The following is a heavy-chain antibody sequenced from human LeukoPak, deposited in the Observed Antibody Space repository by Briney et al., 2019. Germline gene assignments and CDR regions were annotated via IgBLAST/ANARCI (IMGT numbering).Heavy chain of an antibody. V-gene: IGHV3-23*01. CDR1: RFTFRNYA. J-gene: IGHJ4*02. D-gene: IGHD2-8*01. CDR2: ISAGASRT. Sequence: PGGSLRLSCAASRFTFRNYAMAWVRQAPGKGLEWVSGISAGASRTYYTDSVRGRFTISRDNSENTLYLQMNSLRAEDTAVYYCAKYATRETFFGDYWGQGTLAVSS. CDR3: AKYATRETFFGDY.